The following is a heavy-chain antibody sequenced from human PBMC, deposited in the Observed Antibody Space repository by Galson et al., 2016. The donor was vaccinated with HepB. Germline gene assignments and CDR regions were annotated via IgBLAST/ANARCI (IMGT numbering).Heavy chain of an antibody. CDR1: GDSVTSDETM. D-gene: IGHD5-18*01. CDR2: TYYRSQWFS. Sequence: CAISGDSVTSDETMWNWIRQSPSRGLEWLGRTYYRSQWFSEYAMSVQGRITVTADTSRNQFSLQLDSVTPDDTAAYFCTRGYMQTGMNVWGQGTTATVSS. CDR3: TRGYMQTGMNV. J-gene: IGHJ6*02. V-gene: IGHV6-1*01.